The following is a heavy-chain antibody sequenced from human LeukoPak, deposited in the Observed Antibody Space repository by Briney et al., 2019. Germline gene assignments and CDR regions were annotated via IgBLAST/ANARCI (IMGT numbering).Heavy chain of an antibody. J-gene: IGHJ4*01. D-gene: IGHD3-10*01. CDR3: AGSFGDVKNF. V-gene: IGHV3-7*01. Sequence: GGSLRLSCAGSGFNFRDHWMSLLRQAPGNGPELVAEIKPDGREKYYVDSVKCRFIISRDDAMNSLSLQMNSLSAEDTAVYYCAGSFGDVKNFWGQGPLVTVSS. CDR1: GFNFRDHW. CDR2: IKPDGREK.